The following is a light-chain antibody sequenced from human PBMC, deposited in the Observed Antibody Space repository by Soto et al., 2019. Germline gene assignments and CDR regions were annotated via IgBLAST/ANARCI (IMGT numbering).Light chain of an antibody. CDR1: QGISNY. Sequence: DIQMTQSPSSLSASVGDRVTITCRASQGISNYLAWYQQKPGKVPKLLIYAASTLQSGVPSRLSGSGSGTDFTLTISSLQPVDVATYYCQKYNSAPWTFGQGTKVEIK. CDR3: QKYNSAPWT. CDR2: AAS. J-gene: IGKJ1*01. V-gene: IGKV1-27*01.